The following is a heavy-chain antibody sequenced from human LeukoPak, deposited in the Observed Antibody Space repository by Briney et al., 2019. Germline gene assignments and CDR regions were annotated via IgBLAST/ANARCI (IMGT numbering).Heavy chain of an antibody. V-gene: IGHV1-2*02. CDR2: INPNSGGT. D-gene: IGHD5-24*01. CDR1: GYTFTDYY. Sequence: ASVTVSCQASGYTFTDYYIHWVRQAPSKELEWMGRINPNSGGTDYAQKFQGRVTMTRDTSISTAYMELSRLRSDDTAVYYCAREMTTIENDYWGQGTLVTVSS. J-gene: IGHJ4*02. CDR3: AREMTTIENDY.